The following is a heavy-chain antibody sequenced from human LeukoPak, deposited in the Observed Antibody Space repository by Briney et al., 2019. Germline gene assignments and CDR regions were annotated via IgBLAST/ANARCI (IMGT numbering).Heavy chain of an antibody. J-gene: IGHJ6*03. D-gene: IGHD1-7*01. Sequence: GGSLRLSCAASGFTFSDYYMSWIRQAPGKGLEWVSYISSSGSTIYYADSVKGRFTISRDSAKNSLYLQMNSLRAEDTAVYYCARDNNDWNYSGYYYYMDVWGKGTTVTVSS. CDR1: GFTFSDYY. CDR3: ARDNNDWNYSGYYYYMDV. V-gene: IGHV3-11*04. CDR2: ISSSGSTI.